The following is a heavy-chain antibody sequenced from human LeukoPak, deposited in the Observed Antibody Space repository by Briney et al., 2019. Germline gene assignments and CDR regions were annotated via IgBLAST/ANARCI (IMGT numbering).Heavy chain of an antibody. CDR2: IRYDGTNK. D-gene: IGHD6-13*01. J-gene: IGHJ4*02. V-gene: IGHV3-30*02. CDR3: AKGGGQQLAEFDY. Sequence: GGSLRLSCAASGFTFSSYGMHWVRQAPGKGLEWVGIIRYDGTNKYYADSVKGRFTISRDNSKNTLYLQMNSLRPEDTAVYYCAKGGGQQLAEFDYWGQGTLVTVSS. CDR1: GFTFSSYG.